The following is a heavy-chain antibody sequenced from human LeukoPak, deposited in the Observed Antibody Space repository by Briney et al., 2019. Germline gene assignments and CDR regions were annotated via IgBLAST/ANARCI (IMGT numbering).Heavy chain of an antibody. CDR3: ARSSLGGDYYYYMDV. D-gene: IGHD3-16*01. Sequence: ATVNLFCRASVGTFCSYAISGVPQSPAQGLVWMVGLIPLFGTANYAQKFQGRVTITADESTSTAYMELSSLRSEDTAVYYCARSSLGGDYYYYMDVWGKGTTVTVSS. CDR2: LIPLFGTA. CDR1: VGTFCSYA. V-gene: IGHV1-69*01. J-gene: IGHJ6*03.